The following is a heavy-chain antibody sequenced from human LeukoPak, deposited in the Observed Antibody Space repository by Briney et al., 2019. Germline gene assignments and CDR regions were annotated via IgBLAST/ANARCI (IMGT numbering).Heavy chain of an antibody. CDR2: ISPTRYT. D-gene: IGHD5-18*01. Sequence: SQTLSLTCTVSGGSITSGTYYWSWIRQPAGKELEWIVRISPTRYTNYNPSLKTRVTVSLEMPGNQFSLDLSSVTAADTDIYYCVRDGGQYNSDYKGGFYYFDYWGPGTLVTVSS. CDR3: VRDGGQYNSDYKGGFYYFDY. CDR1: GGSITSGTYY. J-gene: IGHJ4*02. V-gene: IGHV4-61*02.